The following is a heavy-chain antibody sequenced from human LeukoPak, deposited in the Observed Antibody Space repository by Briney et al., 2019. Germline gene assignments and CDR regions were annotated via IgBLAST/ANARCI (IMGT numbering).Heavy chain of an antibody. CDR3: ARERECGSSCGIYYFVS. CDR2: ISSSSTYI. V-gene: IGHV3-21*01. CDR1: GFTFRTHG. D-gene: IGHD2-15*01. Sequence: GGSLRLSCAASGFTFRTHGMNWVRQAPGKGLEWVASISSSSTYIHYADSVKGRFTISRDASSLYLQMNSFRGEDTAVYFCARERECGSSCGIYYFVSWGQGTLVTVSS. J-gene: IGHJ4*02.